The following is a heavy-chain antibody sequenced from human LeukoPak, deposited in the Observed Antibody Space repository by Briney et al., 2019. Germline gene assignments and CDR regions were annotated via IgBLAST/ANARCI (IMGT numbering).Heavy chain of an antibody. V-gene: IGHV3-74*01. CDR1: GFTFTSYW. J-gene: IGHJ5*02. D-gene: IGHD6-6*01. CDR3: ARDRTAARSWFDP. Sequence: PGGSLRLSCAASGFTFTSYWMHWVRQGPGKGLVSVSRINTDGSSTSYADSVKGRFTISRDNAENTLYLQMNSLRAEDTAVYYCARDRTAARSWFDPWGQGTLVTVSS. CDR2: INTDGSST.